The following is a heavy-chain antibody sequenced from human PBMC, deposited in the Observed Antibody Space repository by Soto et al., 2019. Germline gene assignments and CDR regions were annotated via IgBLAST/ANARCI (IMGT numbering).Heavy chain of an antibody. D-gene: IGHD3-10*01. CDR3: TRDRAYTMDV. Sequence: PGGSLRLSCAASGFMFSAYWVNWVRQTPGKGLVWVSHISSDGSSTSYAESVKGRFTISRDNARNTLYLQMNSLRAEDTAVYYCTRDRAYTMDVWGLGTTVTVSS. CDR2: ISSDGSST. CDR1: GFMFSAYW. J-gene: IGHJ6*02. V-gene: IGHV3-74*01.